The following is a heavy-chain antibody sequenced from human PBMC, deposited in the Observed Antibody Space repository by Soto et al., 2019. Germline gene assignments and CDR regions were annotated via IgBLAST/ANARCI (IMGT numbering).Heavy chain of an antibody. Sequence: SETLSLTCTVAGGSLSSGDYYWSWIRQPPGKGLEWIGYIYNSGTTYYNPSLKSRVTISVDTSKNQFSVKLSSVTAADTAVYYCARGGPGYNSLFDWWGRGTLVTSPQ. CDR2: IYNSGTT. CDR3: ARGGPGYNSLFDW. V-gene: IGHV4-30-4*01. CDR1: GGSLSSGDYY. J-gene: IGHJ4*02. D-gene: IGHD1-1*01.